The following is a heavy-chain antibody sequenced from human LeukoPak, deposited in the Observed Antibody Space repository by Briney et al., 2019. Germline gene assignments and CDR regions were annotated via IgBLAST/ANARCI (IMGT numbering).Heavy chain of an antibody. Sequence: GGSLRLSCAASGFTFDNYWMHWVRQAPGKGPVWVSRVNDDGSSTISADFVEGRFDISRDNAKRMLYLQMNSLRAEDTAVYYCARGWISDAFDIWGKGTRVNVSS. CDR1: GFTFDNYW. J-gene: IGHJ3*02. V-gene: IGHV3-74*01. CDR3: ARGWISDAFDI. D-gene: IGHD5-12*01. CDR2: VNDDGSST.